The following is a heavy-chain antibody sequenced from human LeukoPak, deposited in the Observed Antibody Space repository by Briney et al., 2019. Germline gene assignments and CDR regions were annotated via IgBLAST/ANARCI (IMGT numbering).Heavy chain of an antibody. CDR1: GGTFSSYA. Sequence: GASAKVSCKASGGTFSSYAISWVRQAPGQGLEWMGGIIPIFGTANYAQKFQGRVTITADESTSTAYMELSSLRSEDTAVYYCARDLWDDIVVVPAANNYDYWSQGTLVTVSS. V-gene: IGHV1-69*13. CDR3: ARDLWDDIVVVPAANNYDY. J-gene: IGHJ4*02. D-gene: IGHD2-2*01. CDR2: IIPIFGTA.